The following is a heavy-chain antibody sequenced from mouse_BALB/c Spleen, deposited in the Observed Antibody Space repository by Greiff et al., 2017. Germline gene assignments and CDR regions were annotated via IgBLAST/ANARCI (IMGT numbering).Heavy chain of an antibody. V-gene: IGHV1S81*02. CDR3: ARDDGYYFDY. Sequence: QVQLQQPGAELVKPGASVKLSCKASGYTFTSYWMHWVKQRPGQGLEWIGEINPSNGRTNYNEKFKSKATLTVDKSSSTAYMQLSSLTSVDSAVYFCARDDGYYFDYWGQGTTLTVSS. CDR1: GYTFTSYW. D-gene: IGHD2-3*01. CDR2: INPSNGRT. J-gene: IGHJ2*01.